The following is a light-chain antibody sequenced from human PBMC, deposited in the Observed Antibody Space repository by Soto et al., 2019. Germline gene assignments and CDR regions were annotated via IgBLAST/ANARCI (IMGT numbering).Light chain of an antibody. J-gene: IGKJ1*01. V-gene: IGKV3-11*01. CDR1: QSVSNNY. CDR2: DAS. CDR3: QQRSNWPKT. Sequence: EIVLTQSPGTLSLSTGERATLSCRTSQSVSNNYLAWYQQKPGQPPRLLIYDASNRATGIPARFSGSGSGTDFTLTISSLEPEDFAVYYCQQRSNWPKTFGQGTKVDIK.